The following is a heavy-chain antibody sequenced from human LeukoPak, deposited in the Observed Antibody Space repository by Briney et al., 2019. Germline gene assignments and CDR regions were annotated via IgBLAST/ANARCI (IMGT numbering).Heavy chain of an antibody. J-gene: IGHJ4*02. CDR3: ARESRVLIGDGYYLDS. CDR2: LYIGRET. D-gene: IGHD3-3*01. V-gene: IGHV4-4*07. Sequence: PETLSLTCTVSDVSISNYYWTWIRQRAGPGLEWIGRLYIGRETDYNPSLKSRVTMSVDTSNSQFSLRLTSVTAADTATYYCARESRVLIGDGYYLDSWGPGTLITVSS. CDR1: DVSISNYY.